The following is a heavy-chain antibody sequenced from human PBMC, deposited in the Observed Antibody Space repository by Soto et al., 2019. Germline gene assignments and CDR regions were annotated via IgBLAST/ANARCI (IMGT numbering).Heavy chain of an antibody. CDR1: SDSMNSGGYY. V-gene: IGHV4-31*03. Sequence: PSETLSLTCSVSSDSMNSGGYYWSWIRQHPGKGVEWSMYIYSNEDTYYKPSLTSRVTISVDTSKNQFSLNLTSVTAADAAVYYCARRGGSSSGYYYYAMDVWGQGTTVTVSS. CDR2: IYSNEDT. J-gene: IGHJ6*02. CDR3: ARRGGSSSGYYYYAMDV. D-gene: IGHD6-6*01.